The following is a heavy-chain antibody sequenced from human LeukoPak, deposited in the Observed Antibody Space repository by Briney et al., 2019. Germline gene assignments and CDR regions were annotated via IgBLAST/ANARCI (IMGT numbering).Heavy chain of an antibody. V-gene: IGHV3-48*04. J-gene: IGHJ4*02. Sequence: GGSLRLSCAASGFTFSSYSMNWVRQAPGKGLEWVSYISHSSSTIYYADSVKGRFTISRDNAKNSLYLQMNSLRAEDTAVYYCASSPLTRGFDYWGQGTLVTVSS. CDR3: ASSPLTRGFDY. CDR1: GFTFSSYS. CDR2: ISHSSSTI. D-gene: IGHD3-10*01.